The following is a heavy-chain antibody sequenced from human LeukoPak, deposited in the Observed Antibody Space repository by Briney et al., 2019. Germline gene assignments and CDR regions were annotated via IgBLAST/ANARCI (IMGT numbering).Heavy chain of an antibody. D-gene: IGHD2-2*02. CDR1: GGSFSGYY. Sequence: SETLSLTCAVYGGSFSGYYWGWIRQPPGKGLEWIGSIYHSGSTYYNPSLKSRVTISVDTSKNQFSLKLSSVTAADTAVYYCARWGTHCSSTSCYTGFQHWGQGTLVTVSS. J-gene: IGHJ1*01. CDR2: IYHSGST. CDR3: ARWGTHCSSTSCYTGFQH. V-gene: IGHV4-38-2*01.